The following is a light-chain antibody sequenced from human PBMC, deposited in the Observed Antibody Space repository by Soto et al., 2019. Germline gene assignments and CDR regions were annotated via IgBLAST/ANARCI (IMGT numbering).Light chain of an antibody. V-gene: IGLV1-44*01. CDR2: SDN. CDR3: AAWDDSLNGLL. J-gene: IGLJ2*01. Sequence: QAVVTQPPSASATPGQRVTFSCSGSSSNIGSNTVNWYQQLPGAAPKLLIYSDNQRPSGVPDRFSGSKSGTSASLAISGLQSEDEADYYCAAWDDSLNGLLFGGGTKLTVL. CDR1: SSNIGSNT.